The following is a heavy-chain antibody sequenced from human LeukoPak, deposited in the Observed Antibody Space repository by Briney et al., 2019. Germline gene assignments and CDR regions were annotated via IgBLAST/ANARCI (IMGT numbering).Heavy chain of an antibody. CDR1: GGPISSHY. CDR2: IYYSGST. V-gene: IGHV4-59*11. J-gene: IGHJ4*02. CDR3: ARGASYYDSSGYYYYFDY. Sequence: PSETLSLTCTVSGGPISSHYWSWIRQPPGKGLEWIGYIYYSGSTNYNPSLKSRVTISVDTSKNQFSLKLSSVTAADTAVYYCARGASYYDSSGYYYYFDYWGQGTLVTVSS. D-gene: IGHD3-22*01.